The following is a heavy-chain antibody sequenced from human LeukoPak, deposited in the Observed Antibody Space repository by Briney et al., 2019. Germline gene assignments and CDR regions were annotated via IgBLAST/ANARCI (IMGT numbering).Heavy chain of an antibody. J-gene: IGHJ4*02. CDR2: IRYDESNT. CDR1: AFTFSNYG. Sequence: GGSLRLPCAASAFTFSNYGMHWVRQAPGKGLEWVTFIRYDESNTYYADSVKGRFTISRDNSKNTLYLQMNSLRTEDTAVYYCAREGKDYYGSGSYYNPLEYWGQGTLVTVSS. V-gene: IGHV3-30*02. CDR3: AREGKDYYGSGSYYNPLEY. D-gene: IGHD3-10*01.